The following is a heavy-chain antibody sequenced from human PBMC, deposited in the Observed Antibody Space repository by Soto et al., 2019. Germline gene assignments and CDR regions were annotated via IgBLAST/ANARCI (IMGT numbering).Heavy chain of an antibody. CDR1: GFTFSSYA. CDR3: ATLRSRWLLMGVDY. D-gene: IGHD3-22*01. Sequence: EVQLLESGGGLVQPGGSLRLSCAASGFTFSSYAMSWVRQAPGKGLEWVSAISGSGGSTYDADSVKGRFTNSRHNTKNSRYLQMKRLRADDTAVYYCATLRSRWLLMGVDYWGQGTLVTVSS. V-gene: IGHV3-23*01. CDR2: ISGSGGST. J-gene: IGHJ4*02.